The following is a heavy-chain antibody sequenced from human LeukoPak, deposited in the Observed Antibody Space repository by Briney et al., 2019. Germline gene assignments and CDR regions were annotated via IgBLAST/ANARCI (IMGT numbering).Heavy chain of an antibody. J-gene: IGHJ3*02. CDR2: ISYDGSNK. D-gene: IGHD2-15*01. Sequence: GGSLRLSCAASGFTFSSYAMHWVRQAPGKGLEWVAVISYDGSNKYYADSVKGRFTISRDNSKNTLYPQMNSLRAEDTAVYYCARMGSGVVAPIWGQGTMVTVSS. V-gene: IGHV3-30-3*01. CDR3: ARMGSGVVAPI. CDR1: GFTFSSYA.